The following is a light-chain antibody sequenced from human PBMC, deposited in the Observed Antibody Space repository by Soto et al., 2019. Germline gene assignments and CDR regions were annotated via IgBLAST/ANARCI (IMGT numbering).Light chain of an antibody. Sequence: QSVLTQPPSASETPGQRVTISCSGSRSNIGSNTVNWYQQFPGTAPKLLMFGNNQRPSGVPDRFSGSKSGTSASLAISGLQSEDEADYYCATWDDSLNGYVFGTGTKLTVL. V-gene: IGLV1-44*01. CDR2: GNN. J-gene: IGLJ1*01. CDR3: ATWDDSLNGYV. CDR1: RSNIGSNT.